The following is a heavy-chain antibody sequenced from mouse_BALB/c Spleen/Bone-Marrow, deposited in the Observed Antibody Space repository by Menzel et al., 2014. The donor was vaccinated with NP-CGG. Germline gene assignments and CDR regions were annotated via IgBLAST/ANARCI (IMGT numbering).Heavy chain of an antibody. V-gene: IGHV4-1*02. CDR2: INPDSSTI. Sequence: EVHLVESGGGLVQPGGSLKLSCAASGFDFRRYWMSWVRQAPGKGLEWIGEINPDSSTINYTPSLKDKFIISRDNAKNALYLQMTKVRSEDTALYYCARLNYYGNLFAWGAGTTVTVSS. CDR3: ARLNYYGNLFA. J-gene: IGHJ1*01. D-gene: IGHD1-1*01. CDR1: GFDFRRYW.